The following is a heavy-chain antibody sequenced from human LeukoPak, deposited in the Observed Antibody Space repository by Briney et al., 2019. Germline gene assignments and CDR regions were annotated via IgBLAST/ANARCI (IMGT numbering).Heavy chain of an antibody. V-gene: IGHV1-69*13. J-gene: IGHJ4*02. Sequence: SVKVSCTASGGTFSSYAISWVRQAPGQGLEWMGGIIPIFGTANYAQKFQGRVTITADESTSTAYMELSSLRSEDTAVYYCAREGEDYDSSGYEDYWGQGTLVTVSS. CDR3: AREGEDYDSSGYEDY. D-gene: IGHD3-22*01. CDR1: GGTFSSYA. CDR2: IIPIFGTA.